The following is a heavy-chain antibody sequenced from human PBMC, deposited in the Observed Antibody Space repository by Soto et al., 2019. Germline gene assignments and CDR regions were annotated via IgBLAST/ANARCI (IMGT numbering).Heavy chain of an antibody. CDR3: AREKSDYDFWSGASGMDV. D-gene: IGHD3-3*01. CDR1: GGSIRSYY. J-gene: IGHJ6*02. CDR2: IYYSGVT. Sequence: SETLSFTCTISGGSIRSYYWSWIRQPPGKGLEWIGNIYYSGVTSYNPSLNSRVTISVDTSNNQFSLRLSSVTAADTAVYYCAREKSDYDFWSGASGMDVWGQGTTVTVSS. V-gene: IGHV4-59*01.